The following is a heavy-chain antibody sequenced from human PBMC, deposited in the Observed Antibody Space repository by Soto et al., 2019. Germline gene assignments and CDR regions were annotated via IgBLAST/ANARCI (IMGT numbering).Heavy chain of an antibody. CDR2: IYYSGST. J-gene: IGHJ5*02. CDR3: ARGRGYCSGGSCPCNWFDP. D-gene: IGHD2-15*01. CDR1: GGSISSYY. V-gene: IGHV4-59*01. Sequence: SETLSLTCTVSGGSISSYYWSWIRQPPGKGLEWIGYIYYSGSTNHNPSLKSRVTISVDTSKNQFSLKLSSVTAADTAVYYCARGRGYCSGGSCPCNWFDPWGQGTLVTVS.